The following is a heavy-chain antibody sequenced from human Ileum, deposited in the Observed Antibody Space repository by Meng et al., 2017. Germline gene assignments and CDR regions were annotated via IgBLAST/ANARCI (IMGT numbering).Heavy chain of an antibody. Sequence: QVPLQDLVPVLVNLSGTRSLTCAFSGDSISSRDWWSWVRQPPGKGLEWIGEISQESGRTNYNPSLKSRVTISLDKSKNQFSLNLNSVTAADTAAYYCVRNEGYSLGDWGQGTLVTVSS. CDR1: GDSISSRDW. J-gene: IGHJ4*02. CDR3: VRNEGYSLGD. V-gene: IGHV4-4*02. D-gene: IGHD2-21*01. CDR2: ISQESGRT.